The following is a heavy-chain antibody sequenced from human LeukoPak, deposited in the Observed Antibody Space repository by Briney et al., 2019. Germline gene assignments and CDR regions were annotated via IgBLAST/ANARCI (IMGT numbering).Heavy chain of an antibody. D-gene: IGHD5-24*01. V-gene: IGHV3-23*01. CDR1: GFTFSSYA. CDR3: ARGSRDGYNLYY. J-gene: IGHJ4*02. CDR2: ISGSGGST. Sequence: PGGSLRLSCAASGFTFSSYAMSWVRQAPGKGLEWVSAISGSGGSTYYADSVKGRFTISRDNSKNTLYLQMNSLRAEDTAVYYCARGSRDGYNLYYWGQGTLVTVSS.